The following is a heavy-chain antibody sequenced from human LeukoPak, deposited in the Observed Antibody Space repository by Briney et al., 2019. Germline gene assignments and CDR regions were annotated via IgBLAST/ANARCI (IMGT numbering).Heavy chain of an antibody. CDR1: GYTFIRNA. D-gene: IGHD6-19*01. Sequence: GASVKVSCKASGYTFIRNAISWVRQAPGQGLEWMGWISAYNGNTNYAQKFQGRVTMTTDTSTSTAYMELRSLRSDDTAVYYCARGAGAYSSGWYRGAFDIWGQGTMVTVPS. J-gene: IGHJ3*02. CDR3: ARGAGAYSSGWYRGAFDI. CDR2: ISAYNGNT. V-gene: IGHV1-18*01.